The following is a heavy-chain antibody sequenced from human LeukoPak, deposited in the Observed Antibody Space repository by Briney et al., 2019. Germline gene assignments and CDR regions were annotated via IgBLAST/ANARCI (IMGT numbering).Heavy chain of an antibody. J-gene: IGHJ4*02. V-gene: IGHV3-48*03. CDR1: GFTFSSYE. CDR3: ARVWDYYDSSVTLDY. D-gene: IGHD3-22*01. Sequence: GGSLRLSCAASGFTFSSYEMNWVRQAPGKGLEWVSYISSSGSTIYYADSVKGRFTISRDNAKNSLYLQMNSLRAEDTAVYYCARVWDYYDSSVTLDYWGQGTLVTVSS. CDR2: ISSSGSTI.